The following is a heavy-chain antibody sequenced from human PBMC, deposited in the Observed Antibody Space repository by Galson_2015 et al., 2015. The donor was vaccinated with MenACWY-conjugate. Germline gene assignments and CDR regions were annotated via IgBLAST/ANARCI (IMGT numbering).Heavy chain of an antibody. CDR1: GFLFSNYW. CDR2: IHSDGSSI. D-gene: IGHD3-16*01. J-gene: IGHJ6*02. CDR3: ARGSRIIPLASGYGMDV. V-gene: IGHV3-74*01. Sequence: SLRLSCAASGFLFSNYWMHWVRQAPGKGLVWVSRIHSDGSSIRYADSVKGRFTISRDNVKNTLHLQMNSLRAEDTAVYYCARGSRIIPLASGYGMDVWGQGTTVTVSS.